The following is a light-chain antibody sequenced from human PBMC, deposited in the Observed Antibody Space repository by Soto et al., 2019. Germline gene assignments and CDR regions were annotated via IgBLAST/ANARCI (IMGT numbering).Light chain of an antibody. Sequence: EIVLTQSPATLSLSPGERATLSCRASQSVSSYLAWYQQKPGQAPRLLIYDASNRATGIPARFSGSGSGTDFTLTIISLEPEDFAVYYCQQRSNFPWTFGQGTKVEIK. CDR3: QQRSNFPWT. CDR1: QSVSSY. V-gene: IGKV3-11*01. CDR2: DAS. J-gene: IGKJ1*01.